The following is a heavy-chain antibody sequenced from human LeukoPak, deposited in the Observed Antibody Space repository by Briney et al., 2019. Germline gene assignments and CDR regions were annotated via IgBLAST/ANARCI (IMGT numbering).Heavy chain of an antibody. CDR3: ARDSPPYYP. J-gene: IGHJ5*02. V-gene: IGHV1-69*13. D-gene: IGHD1-26*01. CDR1: GGTVTTYT. CDR2: IIPIFGTP. Sequence: GASVKVSCKASGGTVTTYTLTWVRQAPGQGLEWMGGIIPIFGTPNYAQKFQGRVTITADESTSTAYMELSSLRSEDTAVYYCARDSPPYYPWGQGTLVTVSS.